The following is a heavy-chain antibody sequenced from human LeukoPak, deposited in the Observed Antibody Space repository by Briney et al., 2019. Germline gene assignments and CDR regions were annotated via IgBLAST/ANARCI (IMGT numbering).Heavy chain of an antibody. J-gene: IGHJ3*02. CDR3: TKDRRISMIQGVIDAFDI. CDR1: LFTFSSYG. CDR2: ISGGGDSS. D-gene: IGHD3-10*01. Sequence: RGALRLSCAASLFTFSSYGMNWVPQAPRKGLGGDSSISGGGDSSYYADSVKGRFTISRDNSKNTLYLQMNRLRAEDTAVYYCTKDRRISMIQGVIDAFDIWGQGTMVTVSS. V-gene: IGHV3-23*01.